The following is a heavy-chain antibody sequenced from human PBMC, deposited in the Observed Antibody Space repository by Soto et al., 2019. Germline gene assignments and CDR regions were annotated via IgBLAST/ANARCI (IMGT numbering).Heavy chain of an antibody. D-gene: IGHD6-19*01. CDR3: ARSVEGHFDY. V-gene: IGHV3-48*02. CDR2: ITSDTKTI. J-gene: IGHJ4*02. CDR1: GFRFSIYS. Sequence: EVQLVESGGGLVQPGGSLRLSCAASGFRFSIYSMNWVRQAPGKGLEWSAYITSDTKTIKYADSVKGRFTISRDNDKNLVYLQMNSLSDEDTAVYYCARSVEGHFDYWGQGTVVTVST.